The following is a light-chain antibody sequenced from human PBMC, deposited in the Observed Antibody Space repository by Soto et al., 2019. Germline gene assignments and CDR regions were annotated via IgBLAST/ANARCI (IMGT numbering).Light chain of an antibody. CDR2: GAS. J-gene: IGKJ2*01. CDR3: QQYNNWPPYT. Sequence: EIVRTQSPATLSVSPGERATLSCRARQSVSSTLAWYQQKPGQAPRLLIYGASTRATGIPARFSGSGSGTEFTLTISSLQSEDFAVYYWQQYNNWPPYTFGQGTKLEIK. CDR1: QSVSST. V-gene: IGKV3-15*01.